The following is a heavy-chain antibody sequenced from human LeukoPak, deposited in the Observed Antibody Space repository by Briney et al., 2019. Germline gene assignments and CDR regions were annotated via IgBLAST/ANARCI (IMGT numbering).Heavy chain of an antibody. CDR3: ARGITAFGVPGATYYFDY. D-gene: IGHD3-3*01. CDR1: GFTFSSCA. J-gene: IGHJ4*02. V-gene: IGHV3-23*01. CDR2: ISGRGTVT. Sequence: GGSLRLSCAASGFTFSSCALSWVRQAPGKGLEWVSSISGRGTVTYYADSVRGRFTVSRDNSKHTMSLQMNTLRAEDTAVYYCARGITAFGVPGATYYFDYWGQGTLVTVSS.